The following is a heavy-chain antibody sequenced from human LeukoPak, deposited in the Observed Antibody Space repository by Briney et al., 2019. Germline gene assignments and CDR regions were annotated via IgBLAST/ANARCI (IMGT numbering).Heavy chain of an antibody. V-gene: IGHV3-11*04. CDR3: ARGSHWSGYPYYFDY. J-gene: IGHJ4*02. CDR2: FSRSCTNI. D-gene: IGHD3-3*01. CDR1: GFTVSDYY. Sequence: GGSLRLSCAASGFTVSDYYMSWLRHSPGKGLEGFSYFSRSCTNILYADSVKGRFTISRDNAKNSLDLQMNSLTSDDTAVYYCARGSHWSGYPYYFDYWGQGTLVSVSS.